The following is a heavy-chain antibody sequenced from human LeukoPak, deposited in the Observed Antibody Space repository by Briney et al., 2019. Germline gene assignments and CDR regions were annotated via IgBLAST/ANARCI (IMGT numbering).Heavy chain of an antibody. J-gene: IGHJ4*02. CDR2: IKQDGSEK. CDR1: GFTFSSYW. V-gene: IGHV3-7*01. Sequence: QPGGSLRLSCATSGFTFSSYWMSWVRQAPGKGLEWVANIKQDGSEKYYVDSVKGRFTISRENAKNSLYLQMNSLRAEDTAVYYCARDGSYGWDYFDYWGQGTLVTVSS. CDR3: ARDGSYGWDYFDY. D-gene: IGHD5-18*01.